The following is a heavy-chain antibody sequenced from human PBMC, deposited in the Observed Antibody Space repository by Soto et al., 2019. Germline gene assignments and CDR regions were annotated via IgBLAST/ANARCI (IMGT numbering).Heavy chain of an antibody. Sequence: SETLSLTCTVSGGSISSSSYYWGWIRQPPGKGLEWIGSIYYSGSTYYNPSLKSRVTISVDTSKNQFSLKLSSVTAADTAVYYCARPILVVAADICGDCRFDPWGQGTLVTVSS. J-gene: IGHJ5*02. CDR3: ARPILVVAADICGDCRFDP. V-gene: IGHV4-39*01. D-gene: IGHD2-2*02. CDR2: IYYSGST. CDR1: GGSISSSSYY.